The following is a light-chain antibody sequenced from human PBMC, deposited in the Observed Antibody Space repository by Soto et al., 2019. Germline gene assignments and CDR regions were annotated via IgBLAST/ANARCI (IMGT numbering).Light chain of an antibody. J-gene: IGKJ4*01. V-gene: IGKV3-20*01. CDR1: QSVSSSS. CDR3: QQYGSSPRLT. CDR2: GTS. Sequence: ETVLTQSPGTLSLSPGERATLSCRASQSVSSSSLAWYQQRPGQAPRLLIYGTSSRATGIPDRFSGSGSGTDFTLTISRLEPEDFAVYYCQQYGSSPRLTFGGGTKV.